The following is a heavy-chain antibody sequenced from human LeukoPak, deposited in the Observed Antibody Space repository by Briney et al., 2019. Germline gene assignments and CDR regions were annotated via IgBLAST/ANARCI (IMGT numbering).Heavy chain of an antibody. D-gene: IGHD1-26*01. CDR2: ISAYNGNT. V-gene: IGHV1-18*01. CDR1: GYTFTSYG. CDR3: AREWVGTTGVHYYFDH. Sequence: ASVKVSCKASGYTFTSYGISWVRQAPGQGLEWMGWISAYNGNTNYAQKLQGRVTMTTDTSTSTAYMELRSLRSDDTAVYYCAREWVGTTGVHYYFDHWGQGTLVTVSS. J-gene: IGHJ4*02.